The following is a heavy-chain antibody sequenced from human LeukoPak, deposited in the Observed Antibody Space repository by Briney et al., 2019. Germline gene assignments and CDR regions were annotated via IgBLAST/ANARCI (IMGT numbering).Heavy chain of an antibody. V-gene: IGHV3-23*01. CDR2: ISGSGGST. CDR1: GFTFSSYA. Sequence: GGSLRLSCAASGFTFSSYAMSWVRQAPGKGLEWVSAISGSGGSTYYADSVKGRFTISRDNSKNTLYLQMNSLRAEDTAVYYCVKFIVVVPAAYHYWGQGTLVTVSS. D-gene: IGHD2-2*01. J-gene: IGHJ4*02. CDR3: VKFIVVVPAAYHY.